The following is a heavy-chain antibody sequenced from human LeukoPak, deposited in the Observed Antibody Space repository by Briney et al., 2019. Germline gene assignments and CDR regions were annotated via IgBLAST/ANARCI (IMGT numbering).Heavy chain of an antibody. V-gene: IGHV1-3*01. Sequence: ASVKVSCKASGYTFTSYATHWVRQAPGQRLEWMGWINAGNGNTKYSQKFQGRVTITRDTSASTAYMELSSLRSEDTAVYYCARGYSYGFYYYYGMDVWGQGTTVTVSS. J-gene: IGHJ6*02. D-gene: IGHD5-18*01. CDR1: GYTFTSYA. CDR2: INAGNGNT. CDR3: ARGYSYGFYYYYGMDV.